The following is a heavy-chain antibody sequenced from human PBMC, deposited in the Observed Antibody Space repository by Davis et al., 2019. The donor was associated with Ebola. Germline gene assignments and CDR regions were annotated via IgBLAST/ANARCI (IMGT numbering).Heavy chain of an antibody. CDR2: IYYSGST. D-gene: IGHD3-22*01. V-gene: IGHV4-59*01. CDR1: GGSFSSYY. J-gene: IGHJ6*02. CDR3: ARDRYYDSSGYYYYGMDV. Sequence: SETLSLTCAVYGGSFSSYYWSWIRQPPGKGLEWIGYIYYSGSTNYNPSLKSRVTISVDTSKNQFSLKLSSVTAADTAVYYWARDRYYDSSGYYYYGMDVWGQGTTVTVSS.